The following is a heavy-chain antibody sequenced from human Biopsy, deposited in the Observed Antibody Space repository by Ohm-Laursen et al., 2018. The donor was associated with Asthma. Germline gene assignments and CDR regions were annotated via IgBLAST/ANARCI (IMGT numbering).Heavy chain of an antibody. D-gene: IGHD1-14*01. V-gene: IGHV3-33*08. Sequence: SLRLSCSASGFSFSNYGMHWVRQAPGKGLEWVAVISFDGSNKYYADFVKGRFTISRDNAKNSLYLQMNSLRAEDTAVYYCARDGPELPTELDYWGPGTLVTVS. CDR3: ARDGPELPTELDY. CDR1: GFSFSNYG. J-gene: IGHJ4*02. CDR2: ISFDGSNK.